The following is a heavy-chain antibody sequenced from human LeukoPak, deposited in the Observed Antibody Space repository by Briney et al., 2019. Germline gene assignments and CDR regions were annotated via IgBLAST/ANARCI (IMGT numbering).Heavy chain of an antibody. CDR2: IYTSGST. D-gene: IGHD1-26*01. J-gene: IGHJ4*02. CDR1: GGSISSYY. Sequence: SETLSLICTVSGGSISSYYWSWIRQPPGKGLEWIGYIYTSGSTNYNPSLKSRVTISVDTSKNQFSLKLSSVTAADTAVYYCVAVGATRLYYFDYWGQGTLVTVSS. V-gene: IGHV4-4*09. CDR3: VAVGATRLYYFDY.